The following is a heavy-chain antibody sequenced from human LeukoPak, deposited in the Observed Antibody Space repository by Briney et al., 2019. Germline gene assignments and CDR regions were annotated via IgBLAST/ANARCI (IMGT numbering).Heavy chain of an antibody. J-gene: IGHJ6*04. CDR1: GFTVSSNY. CDR3: AELGITMVGGV. Sequence: GGSLRLSCAASGFTVSSNYMSWVRQAPGKGLEWVSYISSSGSTIYYADSVKGRFTISRDNAKNSLYLQMNSLRAEDTAVYYCAELGITMVGGVWGKGTTVTISS. V-gene: IGHV3-11*04. CDR2: ISSSGSTI. D-gene: IGHD3-10*02.